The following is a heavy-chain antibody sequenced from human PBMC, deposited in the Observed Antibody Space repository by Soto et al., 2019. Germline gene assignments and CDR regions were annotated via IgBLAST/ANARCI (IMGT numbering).Heavy chain of an antibody. CDR3: AKRQSFDFWSGYLPFFDY. Sequence: PGGSLRLSCSASAINFRSYAMSWVRQAPGKGLEWVSAVGGSGSDTYYADFVKGRFTVSRDDSKNTLYLHMSSLRVEVTAIYFCAKRQSFDFWSGYLPFFDYWGQGTPVTVSS. V-gene: IGHV3-23*01. CDR1: AINFRSYA. J-gene: IGHJ4*02. CDR2: VGGSGSDT. D-gene: IGHD3-3*01.